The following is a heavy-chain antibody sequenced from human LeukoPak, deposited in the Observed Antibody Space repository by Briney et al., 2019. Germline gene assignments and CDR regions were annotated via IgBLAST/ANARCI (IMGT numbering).Heavy chain of an antibody. V-gene: IGHV3-48*01. CDR1: GFTFSSYA. Sequence: PGGSLRLWCAASGFTFSSYAMNWVRQAPGKGLEWLSYISSSGSTIHSADSVKGRLTISRDNAKNSLYLQMNSLRAEDTAVYYCARGSRSSMTYYFDYWGQGTLVTVSS. CDR2: ISSSGSTI. D-gene: IGHD2-2*01. CDR3: ARGSRSSMTYYFDY. J-gene: IGHJ4*02.